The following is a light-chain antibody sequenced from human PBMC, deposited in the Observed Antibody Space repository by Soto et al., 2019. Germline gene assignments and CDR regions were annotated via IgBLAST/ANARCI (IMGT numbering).Light chain of an antibody. CDR3: QQYKSFSLT. J-gene: IGKJ4*01. CDR1: QSISNW. CDR2: KTS. Sequence: DIQTTQSPSTLSASVGDRVTITCRASQSISNWLAWYQQKPGKAPKLLIYKTSNLDSGVPSRFSGSGSGTEFSLTISSLKNDDFATYDCQQYKSFSLTFGGGTKVDIK. V-gene: IGKV1-5*03.